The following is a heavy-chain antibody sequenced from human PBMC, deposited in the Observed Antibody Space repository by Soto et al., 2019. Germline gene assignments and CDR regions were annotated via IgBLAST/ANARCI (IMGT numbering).Heavy chain of an antibody. CDR2: IIPIFGIA. CDR3: AREDRDRETGLVPAAIDGMDV. V-gene: IGHV1-69*08. D-gene: IGHD2-2*01. J-gene: IGHJ6*02. Sequence: QVQLVQSGAEVKKPGSSVKVSCKASGGTFSRYSITWVRQAPGHGLEWIGRIIPIFGIASYAQKFQGRVTSPAGESTSTAYMELSSLRSDDTAVYYCAREDRDRETGLVPAAIDGMDVWGQGTTVTVSS. CDR1: GGTFSRYS.